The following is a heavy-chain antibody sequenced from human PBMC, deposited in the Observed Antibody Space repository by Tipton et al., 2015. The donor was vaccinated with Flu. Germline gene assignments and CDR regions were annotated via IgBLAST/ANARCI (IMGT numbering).Heavy chain of an antibody. CDR1: GFTFSTYA. Sequence: SLRLSCAASGFTFSTYAMNWVRQAPGKGLQWVSGISAGGDNTYYADSVKGRFAISRDNSKKTLYLQINALRAEDTAVYYCTKDPEYSHSWYFDLWGRGTLVTVSS. D-gene: IGHD6-6*01. CDR3: TKDPEYSHSWYFDL. V-gene: IGHV3-23*01. J-gene: IGHJ2*01. CDR2: ISAGGDNT.